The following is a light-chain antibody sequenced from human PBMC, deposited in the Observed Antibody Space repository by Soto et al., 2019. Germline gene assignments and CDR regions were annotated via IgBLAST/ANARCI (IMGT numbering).Light chain of an antibody. CDR1: QSVSSN. CDR3: QQYNNWPHMYT. J-gene: IGKJ2*01. Sequence: EIVMTQSPATLSVSPGERATLSCRASQSVSSNLAWYQQKPGQAPRPLIYGASTRATGIPARFSGSGSGTEFTLTISSLQSEDFAVYYCQQYNNWPHMYTFGQGTKLEIK. CDR2: GAS. V-gene: IGKV3-15*01.